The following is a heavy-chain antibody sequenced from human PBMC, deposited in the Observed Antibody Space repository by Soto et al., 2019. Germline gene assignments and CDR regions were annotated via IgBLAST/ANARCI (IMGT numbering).Heavy chain of an antibody. CDR3: VRAGIITTPYYFDY. CDR1: GFAFSAHY. D-gene: IGHD1-20*01. J-gene: IGHJ4*02. Sequence: PGGSLRLSCAASGFAFSAHYMDWVRQAPGKGLEWVARVRNKANSYTTEYAASVKGRFTVSRDDSRNSLYLQMNSLKTEDTGVYYCVRAGIITTPYYFDYWGQGTLVTGSS. V-gene: IGHV3-72*01. CDR2: VRNKANSYTT.